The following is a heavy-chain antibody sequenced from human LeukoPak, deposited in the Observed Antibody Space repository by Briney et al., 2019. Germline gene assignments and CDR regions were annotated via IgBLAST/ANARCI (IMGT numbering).Heavy chain of an antibody. D-gene: IGHD6-13*01. Sequence: GGSLRLSCAASGLTFSSYGMHWVRQAPGKGLEWVAVIWYDGSNKYYADSVKGRFTISRDNSKNTLYLQMNSLRAEDTAVYYCARDTRPQQLVHGYWGQGTLVTVSS. CDR1: GLTFSSYG. CDR2: IWYDGSNK. J-gene: IGHJ4*02. CDR3: ARDTRPQQLVHGY. V-gene: IGHV3-33*01.